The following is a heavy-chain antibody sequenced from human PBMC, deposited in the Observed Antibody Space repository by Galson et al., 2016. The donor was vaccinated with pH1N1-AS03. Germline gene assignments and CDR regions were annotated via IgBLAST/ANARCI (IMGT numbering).Heavy chain of an antibody. V-gene: IGHV3-23*01. Sequence: SLRLSCAGSGFKISTYAINWVRQAPGKGLEWVTGISDSSRGGNIYYADSVKGRFTISRDTSKNTLHLQMNSLRDEDTAVYYCVTHGAWGQGALVTVSS. CDR3: VTHGA. J-gene: IGHJ5*02. CDR1: GFKISTYA. D-gene: IGHD3-10*01. CDR2: ISDSSRGGNI.